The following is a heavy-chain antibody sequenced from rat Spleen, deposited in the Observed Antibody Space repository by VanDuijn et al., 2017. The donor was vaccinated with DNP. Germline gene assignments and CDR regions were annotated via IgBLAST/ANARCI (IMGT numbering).Heavy chain of an antibody. CDR3: ASGGGIVFEY. Sequence: QVQLKESGPGLLQPSPTLSLTCTVSGFSLTSYGISWVRQPPGKGLDVLGAIWGGGTTDYNSALKSRLIISRDTSQSQVLLKMNSLKTEDTAMYFCASGGGIVFEYWGQGVMVTVSS. CDR1: GFSLTSYG. V-gene: IGHV2-16*01. J-gene: IGHJ2*01. CDR2: IWGGGTT. D-gene: IGHD1-11*01.